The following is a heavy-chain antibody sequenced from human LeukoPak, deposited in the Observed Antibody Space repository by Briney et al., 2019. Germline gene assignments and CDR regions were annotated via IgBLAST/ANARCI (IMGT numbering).Heavy chain of an antibody. Sequence: SETLSLTCTVSGGSISSYYWSRIRQPPGKGLEWIGYIYYSGSTNYNPSLKSRVTISVDTSKNQFSLKLSSVTAADTAVYYCARGSWSSGYLIGYWGQGTLVTVSS. CDR2: IYYSGST. CDR1: GGSISSYY. D-gene: IGHD3-22*01. J-gene: IGHJ4*02. V-gene: IGHV4-59*01. CDR3: ARGSWSSGYLIGY.